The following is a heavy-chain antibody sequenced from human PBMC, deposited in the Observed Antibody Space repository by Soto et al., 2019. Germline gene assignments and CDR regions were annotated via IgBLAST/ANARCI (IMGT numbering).Heavy chain of an antibody. CDR1: EFTFSNYA. CDR2: IDGSGDGT. Sequence: GGSLRLSCAASEFTFSNYAMSWVRQAPGEGLEWVSGIDGSGDGTYYANSVKGRFTISRDNSKNTLYLQMDSLSDEDTAVYYCAKEQLERHFGFDYWGQGTLVTVSS. D-gene: IGHD1-1*01. J-gene: IGHJ4*02. CDR3: AKEQLERHFGFDY. V-gene: IGHV3-23*01.